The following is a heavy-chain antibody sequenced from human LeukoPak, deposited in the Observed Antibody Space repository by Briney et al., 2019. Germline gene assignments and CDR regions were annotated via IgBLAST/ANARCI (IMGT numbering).Heavy chain of an antibody. J-gene: IGHJ6*03. D-gene: IGHD6-25*01. CDR2: INPKSGGT. V-gene: IGHV1-2*02. Sequence: GASVKVSCKASGGTFSSYAISWVRQAPGQGLGWMGWINPKSGGTNYAQKFQGRVTMTRDTSISTAYMELSRLRSDDTAVYYCARGGFYYYYYMDVWGKGTTVTISS. CDR3: ARGGFYYYYYMDV. CDR1: GGTFSSYA.